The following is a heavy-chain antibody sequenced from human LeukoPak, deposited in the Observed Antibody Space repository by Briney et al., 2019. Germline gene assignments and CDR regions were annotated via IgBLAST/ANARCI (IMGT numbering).Heavy chain of an antibody. CDR2: INAGNGNT. D-gene: IGHD6-6*01. J-gene: IGHJ3*02. CDR3: ARDLGRIAPDAFDI. V-gene: IGHV1-3*01. Sequence: ASVKVFCKASGYTFTSYAMHWVLQAPGQRLEWMGWINAGNGNTKYSQKFQGRVTITRDTSASTAYMELSSLRSEDTAVYYCARDLGRIAPDAFDIWGQGTMVTVSS. CDR1: GYTFTSYA.